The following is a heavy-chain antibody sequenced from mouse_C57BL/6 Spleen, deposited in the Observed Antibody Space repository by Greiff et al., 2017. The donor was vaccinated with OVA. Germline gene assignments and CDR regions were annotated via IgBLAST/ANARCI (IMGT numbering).Heavy chain of an antibody. V-gene: IGHV1-81*01. CDR2: IYPRSGNT. CDR3: ARGGGTMVTSDY. Sequence: VKLMESGAELARPGASVKLSCKASGYTFTSYGISWVKQRTGQGLEWIGEIYPRSGNTYYNEKFKGKATLTADKSSSTAYMELRSLTSEDSAVYFCARGGGTMVTSDYWGQGTTLTVSS. J-gene: IGHJ2*01. D-gene: IGHD2-2*01. CDR1: GYTFTSYG.